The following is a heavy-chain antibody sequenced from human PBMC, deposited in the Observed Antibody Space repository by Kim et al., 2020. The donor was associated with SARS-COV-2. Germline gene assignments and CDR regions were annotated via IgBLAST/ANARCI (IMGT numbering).Heavy chain of an antibody. CDR2: IYYSGST. V-gene: IGHV4-31*03. Sequence: SETLSLICTVSGGSISSGGYYWSWIRQHPGKGLEWIGYIYYSGSTYYNPSLKSRVTISVDTSKNQFSLRLSSVTAADTAVYYCARGEITIFGVLIGAFDIWGQGTMVTVSS. D-gene: IGHD3-3*01. J-gene: IGHJ3*02. CDR1: GGSISSGGYY. CDR3: ARGEITIFGVLIGAFDI.